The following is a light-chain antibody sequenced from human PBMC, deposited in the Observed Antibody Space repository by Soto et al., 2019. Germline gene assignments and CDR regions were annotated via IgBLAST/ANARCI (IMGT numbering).Light chain of an antibody. Sequence: DILMTRSLSTLSASVGDGVTITCRASQSISSWLAWYQQKPGKAPNLLIYKTSSLESGVPSRFSGSGSGTEFTLTVNSLQPDDFATYYCQQYDRYPLTFGGGTKMAIK. J-gene: IGKJ4*01. CDR1: QSISSW. CDR3: QQYDRYPLT. CDR2: KTS. V-gene: IGKV1-5*03.